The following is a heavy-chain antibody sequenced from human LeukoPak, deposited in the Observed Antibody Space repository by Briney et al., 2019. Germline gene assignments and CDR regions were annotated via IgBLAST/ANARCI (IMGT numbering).Heavy chain of an antibody. D-gene: IGHD1-26*01. V-gene: IGHV3-7*01. CDR1: RFTFNSYW. Sequence: GGSLRLSCAASRFTFNSYWMNWVRQAPGKGLEWVAIIKYDGSVKCYVDSVRGRFTISRDNARNSLYLQMHSLRAEDTAVYYCAKGGGRPLGDAYDIWGQGTMVTVSS. J-gene: IGHJ3*02. CDR3: AKGGGRPLGDAYDI. CDR2: IKYDGSVK.